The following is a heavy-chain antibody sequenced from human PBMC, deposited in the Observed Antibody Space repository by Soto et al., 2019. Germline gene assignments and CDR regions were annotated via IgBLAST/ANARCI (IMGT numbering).Heavy chain of an antibody. CDR3: ARDARQGGWYHYYFDY. V-gene: IGHV1-46*01. D-gene: IGHD6-19*01. CDR1: GYTFTSYY. Sequence: ASLKVSCKASGYTFTSYYMHWVRQAPGQGLEWMGIINPSGGSTSYAQKFQGRVTMTRDTSTSTVYMELSSLRSEDTAVYYCARDARQGGWYHYYFDYWGQGTLVTVSS. CDR2: INPSGGST. J-gene: IGHJ4*02.